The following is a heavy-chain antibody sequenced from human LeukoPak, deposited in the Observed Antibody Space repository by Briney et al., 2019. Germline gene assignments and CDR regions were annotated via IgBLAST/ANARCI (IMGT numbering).Heavy chain of an antibody. Sequence: GGSLRLSCAASGFTFSSYIMNWVRQAPGKGLEWVSSISSSSSYIYYADSVKGRFTISRDNAKNSLYLQMNSLRAEDTAVYYCARDGLGAWGARYYFDYWGQGTLVTVSS. CDR2: ISSSSSYI. J-gene: IGHJ4*02. V-gene: IGHV3-21*01. CDR3: ARDGLGAWGARYYFDY. CDR1: GFTFSSYI. D-gene: IGHD7-27*01.